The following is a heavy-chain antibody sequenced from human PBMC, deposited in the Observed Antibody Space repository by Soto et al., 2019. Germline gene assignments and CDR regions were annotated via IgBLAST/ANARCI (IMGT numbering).Heavy chain of an antibody. CDR3: ARHGKRGSRADLFDP. CDR2: IYYSGST. V-gene: IGHV4-39*01. J-gene: IGHJ5*02. Sequence: PSETLSLTCTVSGGSISSYYWGWIRQPPGKGLEWIGSIYYSGSTYYNPSLKSRVTISVDTSKNQFSLKLSSVTAADTAVYYCARHGKRGSRADLFDPWGQGTLVTVS. D-gene: IGHD1-1*01. CDR1: GGSISSYY.